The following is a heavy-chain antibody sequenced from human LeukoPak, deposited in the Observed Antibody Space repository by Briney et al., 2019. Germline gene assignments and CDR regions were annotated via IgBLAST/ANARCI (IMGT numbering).Heavy chain of an antibody. CDR1: GFNFGSHW. CDR2: IKQDGSEK. V-gene: IGHV3-7*01. CDR3: ARLRVRPSQMTTVSTFDN. Sequence: GGSLRLSCAASGFNFGSHWMTWVRQAPGKGLEWVANIKQDGSEKYYVDSVKGRFTISRDNAKNSLYLQMNSLRVEDSAVYYCARLRVRPSQMTTVSTFDNWGQGTLVTVSS. D-gene: IGHD4-17*01. J-gene: IGHJ4*02.